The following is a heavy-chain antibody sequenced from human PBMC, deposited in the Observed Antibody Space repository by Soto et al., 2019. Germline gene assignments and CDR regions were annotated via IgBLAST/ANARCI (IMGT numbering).Heavy chain of an antibody. CDR3: SSALSCTGSFDY. J-gene: IGHJ4*02. V-gene: IGHV4-31*02. CDR2: LFDSGTT. CDR1: GGSISSVNHY. D-gene: IGHD2-8*02. Sequence: QVQLEQSGPGLVKPSQTLSLTCNISGGSISSVNHYWSWIRQSPREGLEWIGYLFDSGTTPYNPSLMGRFTILGDTSQTQFSLTIHSVSVADTAVYYCSSALSCTGSFDYWGRGTLVTVSS.